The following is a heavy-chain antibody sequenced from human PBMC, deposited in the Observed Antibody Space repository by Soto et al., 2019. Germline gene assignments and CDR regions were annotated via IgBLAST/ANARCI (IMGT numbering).Heavy chain of an antibody. D-gene: IGHD2-2*03. Sequence: EVNLLESGGGLVQPRGSLRLSCAASGFTFSSYAMSWVRQAPGKGLQWVSALSHTSTNIFYEDYGKGRFTISRDNSKNTKSLQTNSLRAEETAIYYCAKLAGGQWMFEYWGQGILFTVSS. CDR2: LSHTSTNI. V-gene: IGHV3-23*01. CDR3: AKLAGGQWMFEY. J-gene: IGHJ4*02. CDR1: GFTFSSYA.